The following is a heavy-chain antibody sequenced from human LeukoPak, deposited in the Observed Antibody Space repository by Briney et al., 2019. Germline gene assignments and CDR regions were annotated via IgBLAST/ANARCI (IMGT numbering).Heavy chain of an antibody. J-gene: IGHJ4*02. V-gene: IGHV3-74*01. Sequence: GGSLRLSCAASGNYWMHWVRQAPGKGLVWVSHINSDGSWTGYADSVKGRFTISRDNAKNMVSLHMNSLRVDDTAVYYCVSFYETYWGRGTLVTVSS. CDR3: VSFYETY. D-gene: IGHD2-2*01. CDR1: GNYW. CDR2: INSDGSWT.